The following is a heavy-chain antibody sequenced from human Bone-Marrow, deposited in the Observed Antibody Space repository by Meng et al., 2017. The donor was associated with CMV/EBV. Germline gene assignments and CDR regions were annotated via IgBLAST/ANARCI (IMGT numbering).Heavy chain of an antibody. Sequence: GGSLRLSCAASGFTLSRYWMHWVRQVPGKGLEWVAVISYDGSNKYYADSVKGRFTISRDNSKNTLYLQMNSLRAEDTAVYYCARDEYDSSGYYPYYFDYWGQGTLVTVSS. D-gene: IGHD3-22*01. CDR2: ISYDGSNK. J-gene: IGHJ4*02. CDR1: GFTLSRYW. CDR3: ARDEYDSSGYYPYYFDY. V-gene: IGHV3-30*03.